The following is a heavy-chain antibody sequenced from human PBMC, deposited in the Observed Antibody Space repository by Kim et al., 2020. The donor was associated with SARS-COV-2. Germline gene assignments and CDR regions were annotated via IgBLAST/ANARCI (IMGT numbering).Heavy chain of an antibody. CDR1: GFTFSSCW. V-gene: IGHV3-74*01. Sequence: GGSLRLSCEASGFTFSSCWMNWVRQGPGKGLVWVSRIKGDGSDTHYADFVKGRFTISRDNAKNTLHLQLNSLGVEDTATYYCARGSFQQGFDPWGQGTLVTVSS. J-gene: IGHJ5*02. CDR3: ARGSFQQGFDP. D-gene: IGHD6-13*01. CDR2: IKGDGSDT.